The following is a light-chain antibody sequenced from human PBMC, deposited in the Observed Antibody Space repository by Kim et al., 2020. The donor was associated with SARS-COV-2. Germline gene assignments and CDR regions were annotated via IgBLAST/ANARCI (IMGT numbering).Light chain of an antibody. Sequence: GQRVTISCTGSSSNIGAGYDVPWYQQLPGTAPKLLIYGNSNRPSGVPDRFSGSKSGTSASLAITGLQAEDEADYYCQSYDSSLSVVFGGGTQLTVL. J-gene: IGLJ3*02. CDR1: SSNIGAGYD. CDR2: GNS. V-gene: IGLV1-40*01. CDR3: QSYDSSLSVV.